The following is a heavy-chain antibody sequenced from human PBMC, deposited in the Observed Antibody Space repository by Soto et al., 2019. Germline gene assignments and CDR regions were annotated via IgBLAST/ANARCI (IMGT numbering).Heavy chain of an antibody. CDR2: ISSSSSYT. V-gene: IGHV3-11*06. CDR3: ARWGSGYDPDAFDI. J-gene: IGHJ3*02. Sequence: GGSLRLSCAASGFTFSDYYMSWIRQAPGKGLEWASYISSSSSYTNYADSVKGRFTISRDNAKNSLYLQMNSLRAEDTAVYYCARWGSGYDPDAFDIWGQGTMVTVSS. CDR1: GFTFSDYY. D-gene: IGHD5-12*01.